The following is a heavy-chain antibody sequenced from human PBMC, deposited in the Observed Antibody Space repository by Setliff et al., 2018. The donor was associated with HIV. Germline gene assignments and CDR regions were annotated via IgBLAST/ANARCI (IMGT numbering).Heavy chain of an antibody. V-gene: IGHV1-69*13. CDR1: GGTFRSHE. D-gene: IGHD3-22*01. CDR2: IVPILNTG. CDR3: ARIPNHSSGFDY. J-gene: IGHJ4*02. Sequence: SVKVSCKASGGTFRSHEISWVRQAPEQGLEWMGGIVPILNTGNYAPKLQGRVTITADESTTTAYLELSSLRSEDTAVYYCARIPNHSSGFDYWGQGTPVTVSS.